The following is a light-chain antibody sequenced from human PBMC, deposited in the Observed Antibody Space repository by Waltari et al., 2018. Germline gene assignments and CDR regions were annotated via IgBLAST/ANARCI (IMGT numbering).Light chain of an antibody. CDR1: EDIGIS. CDR3: QQSNSYPLT. Sequence: DIQMTQSPSSLSASVGDRVTLTCRASEDIGISLAWFQQKPGKAPKSLIYTASTLQSGVPSRFSGSGYGTDFTLTITSLQPEDFATDYCQQSNSYPLTFGQGTRLDIK. J-gene: IGKJ5*01. V-gene: IGKV1-16*01. CDR2: TAS.